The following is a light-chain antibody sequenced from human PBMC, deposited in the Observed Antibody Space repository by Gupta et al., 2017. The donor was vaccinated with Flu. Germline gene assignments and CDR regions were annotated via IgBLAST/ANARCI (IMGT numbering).Light chain of an antibody. J-gene: IGLJ3*02. CDR3: QSYDSSLNGWV. V-gene: IGLV1-40*01. Sequence: QSVLTQPPSVSGAPGQRVTISCTGSSSNIGAGYDVHWYQQLPGTAPKVLIYGNIKRPSGVPDRFSGSKSGTSGSLAITGLQAEDEADYYCQSYDSSLNGWVFGGGTKLTVL. CDR1: SSNIGAGYD. CDR2: GNI.